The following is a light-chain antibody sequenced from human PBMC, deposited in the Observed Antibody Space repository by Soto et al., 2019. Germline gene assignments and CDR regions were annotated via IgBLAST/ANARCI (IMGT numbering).Light chain of an antibody. CDR1: QSISNH. CDR3: QQYNSYST. J-gene: IGKJ1*01. Sequence: DIQMTQSPSSLSASVEDRVIITCRASQSISNHLNWYQQKPGKAPKLLIFAAPSLQSGVPSRFSGSRSGPDFTLTISSLQPDDFATYYCQQYNSYSTFGQGTKVDI. V-gene: IGKV1-39*01. CDR2: AAP.